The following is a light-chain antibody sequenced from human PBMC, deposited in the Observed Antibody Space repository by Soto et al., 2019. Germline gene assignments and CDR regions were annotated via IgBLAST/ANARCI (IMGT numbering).Light chain of an antibody. J-gene: IGLJ2*01. CDR2: EVS. CDR1: SSDIGGYNY. Sequence: QSVLTQPPSASGSPGQSVTISCSGTSSDIGGYNYVSWYQQHPGKAPKLMIYEVSKRPSGVPDRFSGPKSGNTASLTVSGLQAEDEADYYCSSYAGSKNVVFGGGTKLTVL. CDR3: SSYAGSKNVV. V-gene: IGLV2-8*01.